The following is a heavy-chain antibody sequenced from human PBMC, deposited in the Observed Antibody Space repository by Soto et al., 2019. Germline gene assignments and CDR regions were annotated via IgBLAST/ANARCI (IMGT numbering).Heavy chain of an antibody. D-gene: IGHD3-9*01. Sequence: GSGKVCCKASGYPLTSYYMHWVRQAPGQGLEWMGIINPSGGSTSYAQKFQGRVTMTRDTSTSTVYMELSSLRSEDTAVYYCARDRSLPGLTPWGHGTMVTVSS. CDR1: GYPLTSYY. CDR2: INPSGGST. V-gene: IGHV1-46*01. CDR3: ARDRSLPGLTP. J-gene: IGHJ5*02.